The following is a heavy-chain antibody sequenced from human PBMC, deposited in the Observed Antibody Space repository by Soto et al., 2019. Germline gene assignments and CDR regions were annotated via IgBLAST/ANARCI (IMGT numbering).Heavy chain of an antibody. Sequence: SETLSLTCTVSGGSIRSFYWSWIRQPPGKGLEWIGYIYYSGTTNYNPSLKSRVTISVDTSKNQFSLKLSSVTAADTAVYYCARTKYYDILTGPYYFDYWGQGTLVTVSS. D-gene: IGHD3-9*01. J-gene: IGHJ4*02. CDR1: GGSIRSFY. V-gene: IGHV4-59*08. CDR3: ARTKYYDILTGPYYFDY. CDR2: IYYSGTT.